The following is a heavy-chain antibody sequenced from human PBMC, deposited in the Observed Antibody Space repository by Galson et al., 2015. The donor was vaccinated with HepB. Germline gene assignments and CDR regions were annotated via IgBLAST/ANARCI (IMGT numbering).Heavy chain of an antibody. Sequence: SVKVSCKASGGTFSSYAISWVRQAPGQGLEWMGRIIPILGIANYAQKFQGRVTITADKSTSTAYMELSSLRSEDTAVYYCARLCRVDSSGDEDYWGQGTLVTVSS. D-gene: IGHD3-22*01. V-gene: IGHV1-69*04. CDR2: IIPILGIA. CDR1: GGTFSSYA. CDR3: ARLCRVDSSGDEDY. J-gene: IGHJ4*02.